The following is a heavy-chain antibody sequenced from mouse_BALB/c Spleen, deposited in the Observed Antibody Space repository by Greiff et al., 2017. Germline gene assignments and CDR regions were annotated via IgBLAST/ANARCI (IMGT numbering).Heavy chain of an antibody. J-gene: IGHJ4*01. V-gene: IGHV1-87*01. CDR3: ARSGLRPHYYAMDY. Sequence: VKLMESGAELARPGASVKLSCKASGYTFTSYWMQWVKQRPGQGLEWIGAIYPGDGDTRYTQKFKGKATLTADKSSSTAYMQLSSLASEDSAVYYCARSGLRPHYYAMDYWGQGTSVTVSS. D-gene: IGHD1-2*01. CDR2: IYPGDGDT. CDR1: GYTFTSYW.